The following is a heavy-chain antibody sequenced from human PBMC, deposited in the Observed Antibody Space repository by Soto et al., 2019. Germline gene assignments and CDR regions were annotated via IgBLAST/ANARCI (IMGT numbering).Heavy chain of an antibody. Sequence: ASVKVSCKASGYTFTSYDINWVRQATGQGLEWMGWMNPNSGNTGYAQKFQGRVTMTRNTSISTAYMELSSLRSEDTAVHYCARAQTARFGGQNYYGMDVWGQGTTVTVSS. D-gene: IGHD3-10*01. CDR2: MNPNSGNT. V-gene: IGHV1-8*01. J-gene: IGHJ6*02. CDR1: GYTFTSYD. CDR3: ARAQTARFGGQNYYGMDV.